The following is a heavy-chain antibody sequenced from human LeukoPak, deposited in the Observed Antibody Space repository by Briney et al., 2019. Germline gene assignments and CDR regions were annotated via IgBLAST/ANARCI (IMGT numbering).Heavy chain of an antibody. Sequence: GGSLRLSCTASGFTFSSYGMHWVRQAPGKGLGWVAVISYDGSNKYYADSVKGRFTISRDNAKNSLYLQMNSLRDEDTAVYYCARDFRYHDSSGYYSFDYWGQGTLVTVSS. CDR1: GFTFSSYG. V-gene: IGHV3-30*03. D-gene: IGHD3-22*01. CDR2: ISYDGSNK. J-gene: IGHJ4*02. CDR3: ARDFRYHDSSGYYSFDY.